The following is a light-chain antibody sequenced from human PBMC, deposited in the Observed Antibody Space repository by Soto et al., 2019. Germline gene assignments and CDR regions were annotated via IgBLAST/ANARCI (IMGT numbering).Light chain of an antibody. CDR2: GAS. J-gene: IGKJ2*01. V-gene: IGKV3-15*01. CDR3: QQYNRLPPYT. CDR1: QNVYTS. Sequence: ETVLTQSPATLSVSPGETATLSCMASQNVYTSSAWYQQKPGQAPRLVLYGASTRATGVPARFSGSGSGTEFTLTISSLQSEDFAVYYCQQYNRLPPYTFGQGTKVDIK.